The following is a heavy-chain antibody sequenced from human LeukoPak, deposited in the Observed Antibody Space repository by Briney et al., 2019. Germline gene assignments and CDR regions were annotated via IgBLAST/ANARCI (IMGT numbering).Heavy chain of an antibody. D-gene: IGHD1-26*01. CDR1: GFTFDDYC. V-gene: IGHV3-43*01. CDR3: AKKGEGYYFDY. CDR2: LSWDGGTT. Sequence: PGGSLRLSCAASGFTFDDYCMHWVRQPPGKGLEWVSLLSWDGGTTYYADSVKGRFTISRDNSKNSLYLQMNSLRAEDTALYYCAKKGEGYYFDYWGQGTLVTVSS. J-gene: IGHJ4*02.